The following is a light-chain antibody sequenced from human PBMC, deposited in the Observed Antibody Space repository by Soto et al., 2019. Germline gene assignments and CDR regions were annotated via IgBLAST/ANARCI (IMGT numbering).Light chain of an antibody. CDR1: QSVNTY. CDR3: QQRQNWPPLT. CDR2: DAS. V-gene: IGKV3-11*01. Sequence: VLSQSPATLSLSPGARATLSCRASQSVNTYLAWYQQRPGQAPRLLIYDASNRAAGIRARFSGSGSGTDFTLTISSLEPEDFAVYYCQQRQNWPPLTFGGGSVVEIK. J-gene: IGKJ4*01.